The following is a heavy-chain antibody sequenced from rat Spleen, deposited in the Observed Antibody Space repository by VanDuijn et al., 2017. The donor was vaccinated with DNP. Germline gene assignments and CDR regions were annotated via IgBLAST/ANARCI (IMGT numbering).Heavy chain of an antibody. CDR1: GFTFSNYD. CDR2: ISPSGGST. V-gene: IGHV5-27*01. J-gene: IGHJ2*01. Sequence: EVQLVETGGGLVQPGRSLKLSCAASGFTFSNYDMAWVRQAPTKGLEWVASISPSGGSTYYRDSVKGRFTISRDNAKSTLYLQMDSLRSEDTATYYCTRAVRYNSGFDYWGQGVMVTVSS. CDR3: TRAVRYNSGFDY. D-gene: IGHD4-3*01.